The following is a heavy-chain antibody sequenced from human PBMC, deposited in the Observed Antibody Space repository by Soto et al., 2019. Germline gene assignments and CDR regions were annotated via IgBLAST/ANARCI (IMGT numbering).Heavy chain of an antibody. J-gene: IGHJ6*02. CDR1: GFTFSNAW. CDR2: IKSKTDGGTT. V-gene: IGHV3-15*07. D-gene: IGHD1-26*01. Sequence: PGGSLRLSCAASGFTFSNAWMNWVRQAPGKGLEWVGRIKSKTDGGTTDYAAPVKGRFTISRDNSKNTLYLQMNSLRAEDTAVYYCATTGPSGSYGHSGGMDVWGQGTTVTVSS. CDR3: ATTGPSGSYGHSGGMDV.